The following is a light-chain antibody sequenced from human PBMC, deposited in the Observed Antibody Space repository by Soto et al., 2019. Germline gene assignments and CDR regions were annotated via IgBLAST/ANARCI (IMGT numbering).Light chain of an antibody. CDR1: QPINNW. CDR2: DAS. CDR3: QQYYSLWT. J-gene: IGKJ1*01. V-gene: IGKV1-5*01. Sequence: DIQMTQSPSPLSASVGDRVTISCRASQPINNWLAWYQQKPGEAPRLLIYDASNLESGVPCRFSGRGSETEFTLTINCLRPDDFASHYCQQYYSLWTFDQGTTVAVK.